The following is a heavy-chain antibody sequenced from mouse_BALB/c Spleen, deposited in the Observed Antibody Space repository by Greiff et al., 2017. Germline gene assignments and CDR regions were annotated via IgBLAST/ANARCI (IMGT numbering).Heavy chain of an antibody. Sequence: EVKLVESGGGLVKPGGSLKLSCAASGFTFSSYTMSWVRQTPEKRLEWVATISSGGGNTYYPDSVKGRFTISRDNAKNNLYLQMSSLRSEDTALYYCARDRHPGGGYGNYYDYWGQGTTLTVSS. CDR2: ISSGGGNT. V-gene: IGHV5-9*03. D-gene: IGHD2-1*01. J-gene: IGHJ2*01. CDR1: GFTFSSYT. CDR3: ARDRHPGGGYGNYYDY.